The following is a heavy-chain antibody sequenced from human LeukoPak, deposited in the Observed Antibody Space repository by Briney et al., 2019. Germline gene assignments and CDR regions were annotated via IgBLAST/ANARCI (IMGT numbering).Heavy chain of an antibody. D-gene: IGHD2/OR15-2a*01. V-gene: IGHV3-53*01. CDR3: ARGKNKYGMDV. Sequence: PGGSLRLSCVASGFTFSSNYMSWVRQAPGKGLEWVSVIYSGGSTYYADSVKGRFTISRDNSKNTLYLQMNSLRAEDAAVYYCARGKNKYGMDVWGKGTTVTVSS. CDR1: GFTFSSNY. J-gene: IGHJ6*04. CDR2: IYSGGST.